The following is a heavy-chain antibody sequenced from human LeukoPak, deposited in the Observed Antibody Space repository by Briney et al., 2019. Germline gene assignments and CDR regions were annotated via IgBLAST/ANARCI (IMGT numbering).Heavy chain of an antibody. CDR2: IIPIFGTA. J-gene: IGHJ4*02. Sequence: ASVKVSCKASGGTFSSYAISWVRQAPGQGLEWMGGIIPIFGTANYAQKFQGRVTITTDESTSTAYMELSSLRSEDTAVYYCARVPTTVTTWFDYWGQGILVTVSS. CDR1: GGTFSSYA. D-gene: IGHD4-17*01. CDR3: ARVPTTVTTWFDY. V-gene: IGHV1-69*05.